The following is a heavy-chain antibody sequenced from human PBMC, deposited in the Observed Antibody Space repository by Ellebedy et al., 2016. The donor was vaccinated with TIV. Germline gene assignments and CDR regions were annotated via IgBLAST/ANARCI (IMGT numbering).Heavy chain of an antibody. CDR1: GFTFSSYA. V-gene: IGHV3-23*01. J-gene: IGHJ4*02. CDR3: AKEQGRVSEQPDLFDY. CDR2: ISGRGGST. Sequence: GESLKISCAASGFTFSSYAMSWVRQAPGKGLEWVSAISGRGGSTYYADSVKGRFTISRDNSKNTLYLQMNSLRAEDTAVYYCAKEQGRVSEQPDLFDYWGQGTLVTVSS. D-gene: IGHD6-13*01.